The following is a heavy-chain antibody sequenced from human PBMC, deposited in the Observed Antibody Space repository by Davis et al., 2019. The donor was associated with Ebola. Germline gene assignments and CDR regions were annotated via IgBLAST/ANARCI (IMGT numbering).Heavy chain of an antibody. CDR3: ARGVGNDAFDI. J-gene: IGHJ3*02. D-gene: IGHD1-26*01. V-gene: IGHV1-8*03. CDR2: MNPNSGNT. CDR1: GYTFTSYD. Sequence: ASVKVSCKASGYTFTSYDINWVRQATGQGLEWMGWMNPNSGNTGYAQKFQGRVTITRNTSISTAYMELSSLGSEETAVYYCARGVGNDAFDIWGQGTMVTVSS.